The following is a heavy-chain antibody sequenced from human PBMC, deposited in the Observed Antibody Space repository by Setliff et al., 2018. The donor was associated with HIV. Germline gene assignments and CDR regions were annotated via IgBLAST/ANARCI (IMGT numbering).Heavy chain of an antibody. Sequence: ASVKVSCKASGYTFNRYGISWVRQAPGQGLEWMGWISGYNGNTKYVQNLQGRVTMTTDTSTSTVYMELRSLISDDTAVYYCARGVLITFGYQNWFDPWGQGTLVTVSS. CDR1: GYTFNRYG. V-gene: IGHV1-18*01. CDR3: ARGVLITFGYQNWFDP. D-gene: IGHD3-16*01. J-gene: IGHJ5*02. CDR2: ISGYNGNT.